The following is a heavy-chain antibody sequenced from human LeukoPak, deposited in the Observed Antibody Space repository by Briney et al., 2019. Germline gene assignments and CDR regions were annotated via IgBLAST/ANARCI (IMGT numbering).Heavy chain of an antibody. CDR1: GGSISNNYW. Sequence: SETLSLTCAVSGGSISNNYWWNWFRQPPGKGLEWIGEIFHSGNTNYNPSLKSRVTISVDKSKNQFSLKLSSVTAADTAVYYCARGTSSWRNFDYWGQGTPVTVSS. D-gene: IGHD6-13*01. V-gene: IGHV4-4*02. CDR2: IFHSGNT. J-gene: IGHJ4*02. CDR3: ARGTSSWRNFDY.